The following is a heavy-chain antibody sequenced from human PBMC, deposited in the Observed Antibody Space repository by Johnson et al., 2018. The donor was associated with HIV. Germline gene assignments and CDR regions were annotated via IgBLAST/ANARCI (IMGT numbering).Heavy chain of an antibody. CDR3: AKERVVTNDAFDI. CDR1: GFTFSDYY. D-gene: IGHD2-21*02. Sequence: QEQLVESGGGLIQPGRSLRLSCAASGFTFSDYYMSWIRQAPGKGLEWVSYISSGGSSIYYADSVKGRFTLSRDNAKKSMYLQMNSLRAEDTGVYYCAKERVVTNDAFDIWGQGTMVTVSS. CDR2: ISSGGSSI. J-gene: IGHJ3*02. V-gene: IGHV3-11*01.